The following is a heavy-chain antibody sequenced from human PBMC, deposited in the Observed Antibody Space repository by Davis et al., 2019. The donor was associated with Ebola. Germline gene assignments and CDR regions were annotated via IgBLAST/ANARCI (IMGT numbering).Heavy chain of an antibody. J-gene: IGHJ4*02. CDR2: ISGSGRSGDT. D-gene: IGHD3-22*01. Sequence: PGESLKISFAAPGFIFSNYAMSPVRQGPGKGLAWGSTISGSGRSGDTRYAGSVRGRFTISRDNSKNTLYLQMNSLGVEDTAVYYCAKDLHSSTYYNYCDNWGQGTLVTVSS. CDR1: GFIFSNYA. V-gene: IGHV3-23*01. CDR3: AKDLHSSTYYNYCDN.